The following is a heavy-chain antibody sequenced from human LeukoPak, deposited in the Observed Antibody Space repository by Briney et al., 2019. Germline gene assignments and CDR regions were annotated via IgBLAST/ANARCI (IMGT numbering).Heavy chain of an antibody. CDR3: ARDGNKYYDILTGLYYFDY. Sequence: GGSLRLSCAASGFTFSSYGMHWVRQAPGKGLEWVAVIWYDGSNKYYADSVKGRFTISRDNSKNTLYLQMNSLRAEDTAVYYCARDGNKYYDILTGLYYFDYWGQGTLVTVSS. CDR2: IWYDGSNK. D-gene: IGHD3-9*01. J-gene: IGHJ4*02. V-gene: IGHV3-33*01. CDR1: GFTFSSYG.